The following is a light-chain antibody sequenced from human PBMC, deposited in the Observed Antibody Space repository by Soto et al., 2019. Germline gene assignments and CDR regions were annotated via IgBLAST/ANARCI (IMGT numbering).Light chain of an antibody. Sequence: DIPLTQSPSFLSSFVGDRVTITCRASQDISRDFVWYQQQPGKDPKVLIYGASTPQGGGPSNISRSGSGTEFTRTVNSLQPEDFATDYCQQLNSSPLTFGGGAKVAIK. CDR3: QQLNSSPLT. J-gene: IGKJ4*01. V-gene: IGKV1-9*01. CDR2: GAS. CDR1: QDISRD.